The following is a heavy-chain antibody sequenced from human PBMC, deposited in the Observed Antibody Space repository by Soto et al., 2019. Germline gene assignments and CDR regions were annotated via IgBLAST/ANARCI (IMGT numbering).Heavy chain of an antibody. CDR2: LSGNGGST. D-gene: IGHD3-3*01. V-gene: IGHV3-23*01. Sequence: EVRLLESGGGLVQPGGSLRLSCAASGFTFGRYAMTWVRQAPGKGLEWVSSLSGNGGSTYYADSVKGRFTISRDNSKDMLHLQMNSLRAEDTAVYYCAKDARILDYDFWSGSNDAFDIWGQGTMVTVSS. J-gene: IGHJ3*02. CDR1: GFTFGRYA. CDR3: AKDARILDYDFWSGSNDAFDI.